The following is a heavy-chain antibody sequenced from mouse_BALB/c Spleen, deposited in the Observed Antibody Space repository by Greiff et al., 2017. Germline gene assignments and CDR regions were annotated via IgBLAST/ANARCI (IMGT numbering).Heavy chain of an antibody. Sequence: QVQLKQSGAELARPGASVKMSCKASGYTFTSYTMHWVKQRPGQGLEWIGYINPSSGYTNYNQKFKDKATLTADKSSSTAYMQLSSLTSEDSAVYYCARGYYGSSYSLYYFDYWGQGTTLTVSS. D-gene: IGHD1-1*01. V-gene: IGHV1-4*01. CDR1: GYTFTSYT. CDR2: INPSSGYT. J-gene: IGHJ2*01. CDR3: ARGYYGSSYSLYYFDY.